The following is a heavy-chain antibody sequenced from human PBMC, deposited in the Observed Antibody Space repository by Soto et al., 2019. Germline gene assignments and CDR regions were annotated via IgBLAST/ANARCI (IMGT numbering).Heavy chain of an antibody. Sequence: GGSLRLSCAASGFTFSSYGMHWVRQAPGKGLEWVAVISYDGSNKYYADSVKGRFTISRDNSKNTLYLQMNSLRAEDTAVYYCAKDNIVATISHYYGMDVWGQGTTVTVSS. CDR2: ISYDGSNK. CDR3: AKDNIVATISHYYGMDV. CDR1: GFTFSSYG. D-gene: IGHD5-12*01. V-gene: IGHV3-30*18. J-gene: IGHJ6*02.